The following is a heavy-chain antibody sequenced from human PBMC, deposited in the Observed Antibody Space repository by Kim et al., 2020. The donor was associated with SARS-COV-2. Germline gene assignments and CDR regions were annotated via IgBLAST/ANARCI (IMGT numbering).Heavy chain of an antibody. CDR2: INPDSGGT. J-gene: IGHJ6*02. CDR3: ARGSGELFSYYYYGMDV. Sequence: ASVKVSCKASGYTFTGYYMHWVRQAPGQGLERMGRINPDSGGTNYAQKFQGRETMTRDTSISTAYMELSRLRSDDTAVYYCARGSGELFSYYYYGMDVWGQGTTVTVSS. CDR1: GYTFTGYY. V-gene: IGHV1-2*06. D-gene: IGHD3-10*01.